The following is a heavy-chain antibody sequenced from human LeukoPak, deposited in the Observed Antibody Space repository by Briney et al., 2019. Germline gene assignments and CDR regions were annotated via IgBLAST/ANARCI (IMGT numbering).Heavy chain of an antibody. D-gene: IGHD1-26*01. Sequence: SETLSLTCTVSGGSINSYYWSWIRQSAGKGLEWIGRIYTSGPTNYKPSLKSRVTISVDTSKNQFSLKLSSVTAADTAVYYCARDRGAGVSPDAFDIWGQGTMVTVSS. CDR2: IYTSGPT. CDR1: GGSINSYY. CDR3: ARDRGAGVSPDAFDI. J-gene: IGHJ3*02. V-gene: IGHV4-4*07.